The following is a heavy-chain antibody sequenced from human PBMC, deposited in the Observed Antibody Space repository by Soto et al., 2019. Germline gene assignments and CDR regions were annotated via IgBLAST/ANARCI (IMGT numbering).Heavy chain of an antibody. CDR1: GGTISSYA. CDR2: IIPIFGTA. J-gene: IGHJ6*02. CDR3: ATKKDAVVLMVYAMYYSGMDV. V-gene: IGHV1-69*13. D-gene: IGHD2-8*01. Sequence: ASVKLSCKASGGTISSYASSWGRQAPGQGLEWMGGIIPIFGTANYAQKFQGRVTITAAESTSTAYMELSSLRSEDTAVYYCATKKDAVVLMVYAMYYSGMDVWGQGTTVTVSS.